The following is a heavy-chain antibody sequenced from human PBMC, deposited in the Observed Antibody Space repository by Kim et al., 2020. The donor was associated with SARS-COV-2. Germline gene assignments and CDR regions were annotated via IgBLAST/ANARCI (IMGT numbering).Heavy chain of an antibody. V-gene: IGHV3-53*01. D-gene: IGHD3-10*01. CDR2: IYSGGST. Sequence: GGSLRLSCAASGFTVSSNYMSWVRQAPGKGLEWVSVIYSGGSTYYADSVKGRFTISRDNSKNTLYLQMNSLRAEDTAVYYCARALDRFGHYYYYGMDVWGQGTTVTGSS. CDR1: GFTVSSNY. CDR3: ARALDRFGHYYYYGMDV. J-gene: IGHJ6*02.